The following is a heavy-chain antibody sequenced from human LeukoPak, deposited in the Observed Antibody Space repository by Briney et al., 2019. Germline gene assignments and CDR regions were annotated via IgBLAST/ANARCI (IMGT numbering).Heavy chain of an antibody. J-gene: IGHJ4*02. D-gene: IGHD1-26*01. CDR2: INHSGST. Sequence: SETLSLTCAVYGGSFSGYYWSWIRQPPGKGLEWIGEINHSGSTNYTPSFKSRVTISVDTSKNQFSLKLNSVTAADTAVYFCARVRYSGTYYPDYWGQGTLVTVSS. V-gene: IGHV4-34*01. CDR1: GGSFSGYY. CDR3: ARVRYSGTYYPDY.